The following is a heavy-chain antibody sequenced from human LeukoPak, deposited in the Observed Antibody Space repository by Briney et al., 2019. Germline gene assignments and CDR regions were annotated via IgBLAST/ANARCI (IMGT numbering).Heavy chain of an antibody. CDR1: GGSLSGYY. D-gene: IGHD2-15*01. CDR2: ITHSGYT. CDR3: AASGGPINWFDP. V-gene: IGHV4-34*01. Sequence: PSGTLSLTCAVYGGSLSGYYWGWIRQPPGKGLQWIGEITHSGYTNYNPSLKSRVTISVDTSKNQFSPKLSSVTAADTAVYYCAASGGPINWFDPWGQGTLVTVSS. J-gene: IGHJ5*02.